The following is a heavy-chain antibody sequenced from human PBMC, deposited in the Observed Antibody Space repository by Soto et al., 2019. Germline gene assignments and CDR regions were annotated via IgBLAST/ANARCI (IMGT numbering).Heavy chain of an antibody. J-gene: IGHJ4*02. CDR3: AKDSLGVLLWFGELNYFDY. CDR1: GFTFSSYG. CDR2: ISYDGSNK. Sequence: SLRLSCAASGFTFSSYGMHWVRQAPGKGLEWVAVISYDGSNKYYADSVKGRFTISRDNSKSTLYLQMNSLRAEDTAVYYCAKDSLGVLLWFGELNYFDYWGQGTLVTVSS. D-gene: IGHD3-10*01. V-gene: IGHV3-30*18.